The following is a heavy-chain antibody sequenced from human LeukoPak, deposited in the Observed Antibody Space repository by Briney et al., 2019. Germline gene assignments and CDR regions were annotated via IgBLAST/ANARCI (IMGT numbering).Heavy chain of an antibody. CDR1: GGSFSGYY. CDR2: INHSGST. D-gene: IGHD6-6*01. J-gene: IGHJ4*02. CDR3: ARGEYSSSSDGFGY. Sequence: SETLSLTCAVYGGSFSGYYWSWIRQPPGKGLEWIGEINHSGSTNYNPSLKSRVTISVDTSKNQFSLKLSSVTAADTAVYYCARGEYSSSSDGFGYWGQGTLVTVSS. V-gene: IGHV4-34*01.